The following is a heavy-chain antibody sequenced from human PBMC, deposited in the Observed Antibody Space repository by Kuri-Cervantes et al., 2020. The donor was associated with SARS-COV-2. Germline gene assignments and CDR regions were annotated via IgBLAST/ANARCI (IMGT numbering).Heavy chain of an antibody. CDR2: INPSIGST. D-gene: IGHD5-12*01. CDR3: ARTDVDVVAEMEKDEYYYYGMDT. J-gene: IGHJ6*02. V-gene: IGHV1-46*01. Sequence: GGSLRLSCKASGYTFTSYGISWVRLAPGHGLEWMAIINPSIGSTIYAQKFQGRLTVTRDTSTATVFLELSRLRPEDTAIYYCARTDVDVVAEMEKDEYYYYGMDTWGQGTTVTVSS. CDR1: GYTFTSYG.